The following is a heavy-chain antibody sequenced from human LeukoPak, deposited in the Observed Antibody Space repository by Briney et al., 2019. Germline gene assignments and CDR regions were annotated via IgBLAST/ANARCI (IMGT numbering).Heavy chain of an antibody. V-gene: IGHV3-74*01. J-gene: IGHJ4*02. D-gene: IGHD3-3*01. CDR3: ARDPEWLLYRYLDY. Sequence: PGGSLRLSCAASGFTFSSYWMHWVRQAPGKGLVWVSRINSDGSSTSYADSVKGRFTNSRDNAKNTLYLQMNSLRAEDTAVYYCARDPEWLLYRYLDYWGQGTLVTVSS. CDR2: INSDGSST. CDR1: GFTFSSYW.